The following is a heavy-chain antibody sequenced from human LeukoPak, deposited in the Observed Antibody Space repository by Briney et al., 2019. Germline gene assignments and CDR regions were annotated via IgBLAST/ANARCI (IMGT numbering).Heavy chain of an antibody. CDR2: IYTSGST. D-gene: IGHD3-3*01. V-gene: IGHV4-61*02. CDR3: ARGITIFGVPRSFDF. CDR1: GASISSGSYY. J-gene: IGHJ4*02. Sequence: SETLSLTCTVSGASISSGSYYWSWIRQPAGKGLEWIGRIYTSGSTNYNPSLKSRVTISVDTSKNQFSLKLSSVTAADTAVYYCARGITIFGVPRSFDFWGQGTLVTVSS.